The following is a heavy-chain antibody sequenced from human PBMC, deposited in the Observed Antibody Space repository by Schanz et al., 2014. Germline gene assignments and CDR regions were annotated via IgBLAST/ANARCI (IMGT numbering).Heavy chain of an antibody. CDR3: ARANYRRKINFDY. CDR1: GFTFSSYS. Sequence: EVQLLESGGGLVKPGGSLRLSCAASGFTFSSYSMNWVRQAPGKGLEWVSSISSSSSYIYYADSVKGRFTISRDNAKNSLYLQMNSLRAEDTAVYYCARANYRRKINFDYWGRGTLVTVSS. CDR2: ISSSSSYI. D-gene: IGHD3-10*01. J-gene: IGHJ4*02. V-gene: IGHV3-21*01.